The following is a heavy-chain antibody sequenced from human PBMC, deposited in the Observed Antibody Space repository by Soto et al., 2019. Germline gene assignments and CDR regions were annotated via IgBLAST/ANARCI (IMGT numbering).Heavy chain of an antibody. J-gene: IGHJ5*02. V-gene: IGHV4-59*01. D-gene: IGHD6-13*01. CDR1: GGSIISYY. CDR2: IYYSGST. Sequence: LEILSLTCTVSGGSIISYYWSWIRQPPGKGLEWIGYIYYSGSTNYNPSLKSRVTISVDTSKNQFSLKLSSVTAADTAVYYCARSSSSWYKEVGYNWFDPWGQGTLVTVSS. CDR3: ARSSSSWYKEVGYNWFDP.